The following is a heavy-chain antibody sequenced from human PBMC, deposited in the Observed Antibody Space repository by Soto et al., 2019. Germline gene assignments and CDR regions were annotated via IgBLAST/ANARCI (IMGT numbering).Heavy chain of an antibody. J-gene: IGHJ4*02. Sequence: ETLSLTCAVYGGSFSGYYWSWIRQPPGKGLEWIGEINHSGSTNYNPSLKSRVTISVDTSKNQFSLKLSSVTAADTAVYYCARGSERTVAGPYFDYWGQGTLVTVSS. CDR1: GGSFSGYY. D-gene: IGHD6-19*01. CDR3: ARGSERTVAGPYFDY. V-gene: IGHV4-34*01. CDR2: INHSGST.